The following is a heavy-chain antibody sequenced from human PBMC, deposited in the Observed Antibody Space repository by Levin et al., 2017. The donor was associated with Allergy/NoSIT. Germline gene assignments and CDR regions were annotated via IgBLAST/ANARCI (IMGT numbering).Heavy chain of an antibody. V-gene: IGHV3-23*01. J-gene: IGHJ4*02. D-gene: IGHD2-2*01. Sequence: PSGGSLRLSCEASGFTFRDYSMNWVRQAPGKGLEWVSGISGSGSSPYYADSVRGRFTISRDNSKNTLFLEMNSLRAEDTAVYYCAKDGCSSISCYPNFWGQGTLVTVSS. CDR3: AKDGCSSISCYPNF. CDR2: ISGSGSSP. CDR1: GFTFRDYS.